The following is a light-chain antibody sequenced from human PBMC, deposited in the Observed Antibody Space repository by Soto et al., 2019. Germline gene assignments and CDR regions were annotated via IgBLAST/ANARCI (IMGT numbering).Light chain of an antibody. CDR1: SSNIGAGYD. J-gene: IGLJ1*01. CDR2: GNS. V-gene: IGLV1-40*01. CDR3: QSYDSSLSWV. Sequence: QSVLTQPPSVSGAPGQRVTISCTGSSSNIGAGYDVHWYQQLPGTAPKLLIYGNSNRPSGVPDRFSGSKSGTSASLAITGLQAEDEADYYCQSYDSSLSWVFGTGTK.